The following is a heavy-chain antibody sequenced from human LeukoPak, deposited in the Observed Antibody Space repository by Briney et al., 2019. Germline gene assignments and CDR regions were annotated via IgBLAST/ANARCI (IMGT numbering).Heavy chain of an antibody. J-gene: IGHJ5*02. CDR2: INPNSGGT. CDR1: GYTFTGYY. CDR3: AGVVTGDWFDP. V-gene: IGHV1-2*04. Sequence: GASVKVSCKASGYTFTGYYMHWVRQAPGQGLEWMGWINPNSGGTNYAQKFQGWVTMTRDTSISTAYMELSSLRSEDTAVYYCAGVVTGDWFDPWGQGTLVTVSS. D-gene: IGHD2-21*02.